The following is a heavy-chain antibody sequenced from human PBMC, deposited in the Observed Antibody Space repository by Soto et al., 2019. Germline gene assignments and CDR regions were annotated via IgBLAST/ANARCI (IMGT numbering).Heavy chain of an antibody. Sequence: PSETLSLTCTVSGGSISSGDYYWSWIRQPPGKGLEWIGYIYYSGSTYHNPSHKSRVTISVDTSKNQFSLKLSSVTAADTAVYYCARVFLFSLDYWGQGTLVTVSS. CDR1: GGSISSGDYY. CDR3: ARVFLFSLDY. V-gene: IGHV4-30-4*01. CDR2: IYYSGST. D-gene: IGHD3-10*02. J-gene: IGHJ4*02.